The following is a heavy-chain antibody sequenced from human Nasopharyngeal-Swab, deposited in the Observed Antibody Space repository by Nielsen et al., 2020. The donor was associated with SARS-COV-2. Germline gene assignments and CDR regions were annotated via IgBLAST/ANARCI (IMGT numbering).Heavy chain of an antibody. Sequence: SETLSLTCAVYGGSFSAYYWGWIRQPPGKGLEWIAEINHSGSTNYNPSLKSRVTLSVDTSMNQFSLELRSVTAAETAFYYGARGLSGIVPAPILGLGPYYYYYYMDVWGKGTTVTVSS. CDR1: GGSFSAYY. D-gene: IGHD2-2*01. CDR3: ARGLSGIVPAPILGLGPYYYYYYMDV. V-gene: IGHV4-34*01. J-gene: IGHJ6*03. CDR2: INHSGST.